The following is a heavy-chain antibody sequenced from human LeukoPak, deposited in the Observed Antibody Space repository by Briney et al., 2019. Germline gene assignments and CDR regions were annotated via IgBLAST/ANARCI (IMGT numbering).Heavy chain of an antibody. V-gene: IGHV1-69*04. D-gene: IGHD3-22*01. Sequence: SVKVSCKASGGTFSSYAISWVRQAPGQGLEWMGRIIPILGIANYAQKFQGRVTITADKSTSTAYMELSSLRSEDTAVYYCARGRSKADYYHSSGYRPFFAYWGQGTLVTVSS. CDR3: ARGRSKADYYHSSGYRPFFAY. J-gene: IGHJ4*02. CDR1: GGTFSSYA. CDR2: IIPILGIA.